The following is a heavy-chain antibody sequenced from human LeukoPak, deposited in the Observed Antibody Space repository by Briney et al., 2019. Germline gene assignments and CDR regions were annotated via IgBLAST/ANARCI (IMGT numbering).Heavy chain of an antibody. Sequence: GASVKVPCKVSGYTLTELSMHWVRQAPGQGLEWMGRIIPILGIANYAQKFQGRVTITADKSTSTAYMELSSLRSEDTAVYYCARSTMVRGVPYFDYWGQGTLVTVSS. CDR3: ARSTMVRGVPYFDY. CDR2: IIPILGIA. V-gene: IGHV1-69*02. CDR1: GYTLTELS. D-gene: IGHD3-10*01. J-gene: IGHJ4*02.